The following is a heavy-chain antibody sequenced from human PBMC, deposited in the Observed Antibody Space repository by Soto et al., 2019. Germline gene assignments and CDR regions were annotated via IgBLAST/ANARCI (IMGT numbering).Heavy chain of an antibody. Sequence: EVQLLESGGGLVQPGGSLRLSCAASGFTFSSYAMSWVRQAPGKGLEWVSAISGSGGSTYYADSVKGRFTISRDNSSNTLDLQMSRLRVEESAVLCCAKEGGCRGGSGYPFFDYLGQGTLVTVFS. D-gene: IGHD2-15*01. CDR2: ISGSGGST. CDR3: AKEGGCRGGSGYPFFDY. CDR1: GFTFSSYA. J-gene: IGHJ4*02. V-gene: IGHV3-23*01.